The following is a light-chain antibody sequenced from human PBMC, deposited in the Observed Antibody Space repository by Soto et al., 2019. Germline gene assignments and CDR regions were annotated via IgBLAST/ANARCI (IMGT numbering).Light chain of an antibody. Sequence: DIQMTQSPSTLSASVGDRVTITCRASQSISSWLAWYQQKPGKAPKLLIYKASSLKSGVPSRFSGSGSGTEFPLTISSLQPDDFATYYCQQYNSYSYTFGQGTKLELK. CDR2: KAS. J-gene: IGKJ2*01. CDR1: QSISSW. CDR3: QQYNSYSYT. V-gene: IGKV1-5*03.